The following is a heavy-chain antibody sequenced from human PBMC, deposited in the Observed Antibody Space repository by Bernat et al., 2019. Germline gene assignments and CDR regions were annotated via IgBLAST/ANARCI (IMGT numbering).Heavy chain of an antibody. J-gene: IGHJ4*02. CDR1: GGSISSSSYY. D-gene: IGHD3-3*01. V-gene: IGHV4-39*01. Sequence: QLKLQESGPGLVKPSETLSLTCTVSGGSISSSSYYWGWIRQPPGKGLEWIGSIYYSGSTYYNPSLKSRVTISVDTSKNQFSLKLSSVTAADTAVYYCARIEILDYDFFGPLDYWGQGTLVTVSS. CDR2: IYYSGST. CDR3: ARIEILDYDFFGPLDY.